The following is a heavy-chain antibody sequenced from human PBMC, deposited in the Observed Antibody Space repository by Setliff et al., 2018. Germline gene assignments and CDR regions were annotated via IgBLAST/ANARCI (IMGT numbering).Heavy chain of an antibody. Sequence: PSETLSLTCAVYDGSFSQYYWSWIRQPPGKGLEWIATIYHKGRTYYNPSLDSRVTISLDTSKNHFSLRLSSVTAADTAVYYCASPRRDDLDSPFDAFDIWGQGTKVTVSS. CDR2: IYHKGRT. J-gene: IGHJ3*02. CDR3: ASPRRDDLDSPFDAFDI. CDR1: DGSFSQYY. V-gene: IGHV4-34*01. D-gene: IGHD3-3*01.